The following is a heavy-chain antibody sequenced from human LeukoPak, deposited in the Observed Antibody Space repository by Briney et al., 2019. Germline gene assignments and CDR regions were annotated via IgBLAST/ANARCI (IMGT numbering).Heavy chain of an antibody. V-gene: IGHV4-39*01. D-gene: IGHD4-17*01. CDR3: ARQTYYGGYAPWYFDY. J-gene: IGHJ4*02. CDR2: IYYSGIT. CDR1: GGSFTSSSYY. Sequence: PSETLSLTCTVSGGSFTSSSYYWGWIRQPPGKGLEWIGSIYYSGITYDNPSLRSRVTISVDTSKNQFSLKLSSVTAADTAVYYCARQTYYGGYAPWYFDYWGQGTLVTVSS.